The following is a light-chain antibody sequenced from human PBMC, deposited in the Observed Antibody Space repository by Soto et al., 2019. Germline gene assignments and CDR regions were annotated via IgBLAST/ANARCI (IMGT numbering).Light chain of an antibody. V-gene: IGLV1-51*01. Sequence: QSVLTQPPSVSAAPGQTVTISCSGSSSNIGNNYVSWYQQLPGTAPKLLIHDNNKRPSGIPDRFSGSKSGTSATLGITGLQTGDEDDYYCGTWYSSLSAGVFGSGTKVTVL. CDR1: SSNIGNNY. J-gene: IGLJ1*01. CDR3: GTWYSSLSAGV. CDR2: DNN.